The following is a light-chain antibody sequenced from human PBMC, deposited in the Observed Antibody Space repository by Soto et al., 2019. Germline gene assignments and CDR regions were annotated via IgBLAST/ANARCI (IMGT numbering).Light chain of an antibody. CDR3: QQRSNWPRFT. V-gene: IGKV3-11*01. CDR2: DTS. Sequence: EIVLTQSPATLSLSPGERATLSCRASQSVGSYLAWYQQKPGQAPRLLIYDTSNRATGIPARFSGSVSGTDFTLTISSLEPEDFAVYYCQQRSNWPRFTFGPGTKVDIK. J-gene: IGKJ3*01. CDR1: QSVGSY.